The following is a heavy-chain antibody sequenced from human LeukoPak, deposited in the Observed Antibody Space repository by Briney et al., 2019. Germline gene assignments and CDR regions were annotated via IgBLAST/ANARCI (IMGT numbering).Heavy chain of an antibody. J-gene: IGHJ5*01. CDR3: ARETSDS. CDR2: INHSGSTT. CDR1: GYTFTSYF. D-gene: IGHD1-1*01. Sequence: ASVKVSCKASGYTFTSYFMHWVRQAPGQGLEWLGMINHSGSTTTYAQKFQGRVTMTRDTSTSTVYMELSSLRSEDTAVYYCARETSDSWGQGTLVTVSS. V-gene: IGHV1-46*01.